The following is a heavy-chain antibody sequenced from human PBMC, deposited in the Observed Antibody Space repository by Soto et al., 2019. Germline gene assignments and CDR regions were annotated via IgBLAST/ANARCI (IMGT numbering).Heavy chain of an antibody. CDR2: IFSNDEK. J-gene: IGHJ3*02. D-gene: IGHD1-26*01. Sequence: QVTLKESGPVLVKPTETLTLTCTVSGFSLSNARMGVSWIRQPPGKDLEWLAHIFSNDEKSYSTSLKSMLTISKDTSKSQVVLTMTNMDPVDTATYYCARVPRRWELLRAFDIWGQGTMVTVSS. CDR1: GFSLSNARMG. CDR3: ARVPRRWELLRAFDI. V-gene: IGHV2-26*01.